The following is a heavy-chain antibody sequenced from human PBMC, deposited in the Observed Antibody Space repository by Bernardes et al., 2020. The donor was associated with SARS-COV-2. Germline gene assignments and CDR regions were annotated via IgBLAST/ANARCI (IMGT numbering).Heavy chain of an antibody. CDR2: IYWDDVK. CDR1: GISLTTTGVG. Sequence: SGPTLVKPTQTLTLTCTFSGISLTTTGVGVGWIRQPPGKSLEWLAVIYWDDVKRYIPSLNNRLNITKDTSKNQVVLTMTNTDPVDTATYYCAHRLRYCAGGSCYAAFDYWGQGILVTGSS. CDR3: AHRLRYCAGGSCYAAFDY. D-gene: IGHD2-15*01. J-gene: IGHJ4*02. V-gene: IGHV2-5*02.